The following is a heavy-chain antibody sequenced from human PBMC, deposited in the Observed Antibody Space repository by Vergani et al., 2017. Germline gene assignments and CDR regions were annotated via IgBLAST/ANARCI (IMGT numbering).Heavy chain of an antibody. CDR1: GFTFSSYD. D-gene: IGHD6-13*01. CDR2: IGTAGDT. V-gene: IGHV3-13*01. J-gene: IGHJ6*02. Sequence: EVQLVESGGGLVQPGVSLRLSCAASGFTFSSYDMHWVRQATGKGLEWVSAIGTAGDTYYPGSVKGRFTISRENAKNSLYLQMNSLRAGDTAVYYCARALKSSWYWVPNKRYYYYGMDVWGQGTTVTVSS. CDR3: ARALKSSWYWVPNKRYYYYGMDV.